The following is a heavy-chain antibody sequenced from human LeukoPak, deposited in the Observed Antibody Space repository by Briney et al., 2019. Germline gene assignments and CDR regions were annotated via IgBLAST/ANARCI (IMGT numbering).Heavy chain of an antibody. J-gene: IGHJ4*02. V-gene: IGHV3-30*18. CDR2: ISYDGSNK. D-gene: IGHD1-26*01. CDR3: AKGWGPSL. Sequence: PGGSLRLSCAASGLASGFTFSNYGMHWVRQAPGKGLEWVAVISYDGSNKYYADSVKGRFTISRDNSKNTLYLQMNSLRAEDTAVYYCAKGWGPSLWGQGTLVTVSS. CDR1: GFTFSNYG.